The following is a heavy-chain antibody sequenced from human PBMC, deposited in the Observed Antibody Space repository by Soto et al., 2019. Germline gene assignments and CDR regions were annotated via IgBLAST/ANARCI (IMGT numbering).Heavy chain of an antibody. CDR1: GDSFSYHA. Sequence: QVHLVQSGAEVKKPGSSVRVSCKASGDSFSYHAVSWVRQAPGQGLEWVGVITPILGRVDYAPRFQGRVTLTAEEAKNTAYMDLSSLRSGDTAVYYCARVKLEPEEANLPLIYGLDVWGQGTTVTVSS. CDR3: ARVKLEPEEANLPLIYGLDV. CDR2: ITPILGRV. J-gene: IGHJ6*02. D-gene: IGHD2-2*01. V-gene: IGHV1-69*01.